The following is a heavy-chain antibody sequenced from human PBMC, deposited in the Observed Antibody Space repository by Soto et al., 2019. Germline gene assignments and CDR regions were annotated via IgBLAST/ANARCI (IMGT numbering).Heavy chain of an antibody. CDR3: ARWSNNKVVDP. D-gene: IGHD1-1*01. CDR2: IWYDGSNK. J-gene: IGHJ5*02. V-gene: IGHV3-33*01. CDR1: GFTFSSHG. Sequence: QVQLLESGGGVVQPGRSLRLSCAASGFTFSSHGMHWVRQAPGKGLEWVAVIWYDGSNKYYAESVKGRFTISRDNSKDTMYLQMNSLRAEDTAVYYCARWSNNKVVDPWGQGTLVTVSS.